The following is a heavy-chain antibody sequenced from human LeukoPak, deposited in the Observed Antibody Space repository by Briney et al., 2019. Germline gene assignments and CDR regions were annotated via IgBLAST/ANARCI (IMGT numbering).Heavy chain of an antibody. J-gene: IGHJ4*02. Sequence: ASVKVSCKASGYTFTCYYMHWVRQAPGQGLEWMGWINPNSGGTNYAQKFQGRVTMTRDTSISTAYMELSRLRSDDTAVYYCAREQITIFAYQSFDYWGQGTLATVSS. CDR3: AREQITIFAYQSFDY. CDR1: GYTFTCYY. CDR2: INPNSGGT. D-gene: IGHD3-3*01. V-gene: IGHV1-2*02.